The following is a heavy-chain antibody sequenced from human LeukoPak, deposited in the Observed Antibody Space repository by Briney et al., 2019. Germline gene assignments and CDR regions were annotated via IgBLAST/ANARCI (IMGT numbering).Heavy chain of an antibody. V-gene: IGHV1-2*02. CDR2: INPNSGGT. D-gene: IGHD2-2*01. J-gene: IGHJ6*03. Sequence: GASVKVSCKASGYPFTSYAMNWVRQAPGQGLEWMGWINPNSGGTNYAQKFQGRVIMTRDTSISTAYMELSRLRSDDTAVYYCARGYLNTQIVVVPAATAYMDVWGKGTTVTVSS. CDR3: ARGYLNTQIVVVPAATAYMDV. CDR1: GYPFTSYA.